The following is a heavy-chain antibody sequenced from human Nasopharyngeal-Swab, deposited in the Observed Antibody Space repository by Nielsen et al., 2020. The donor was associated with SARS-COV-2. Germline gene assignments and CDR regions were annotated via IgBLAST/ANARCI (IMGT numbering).Heavy chain of an antibody. CDR1: GGSISGYY. J-gene: IGHJ6*02. V-gene: IGHV4-34*01. CDR3: ARGSPVYCSSTSCYGKYYYYGMDV. CDR2: ISHYGST. Sequence: GSLRLSCAVYGGSISGYYWSWIRQPPGKGLEWIGEISHYGSTNYNPSLKSRVTISVDTSKNQFSLKLSSVTAADTAVYYCARGSPVYCSSTSCYGKYYYYGMDVWGQGTTVTVSS. D-gene: IGHD2-2*01.